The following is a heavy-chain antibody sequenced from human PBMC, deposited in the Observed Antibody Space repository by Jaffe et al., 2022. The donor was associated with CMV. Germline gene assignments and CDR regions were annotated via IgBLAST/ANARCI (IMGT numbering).Heavy chain of an antibody. V-gene: IGHV3-33*08. CDR2: IWDDGSNK. J-gene: IGHJ4*02. CDR1: GFIFSIYG. D-gene: IGHD3-22*01. CDR3: GRDGGHHDSSGYHSYYFDY. Sequence: QVQLVESGGGVVQPGKSLRLSCAASGFIFSIYGMHWVRQAPGKGLEWVAVIWDDGSNKYYADSVKGRFTISRDNSENTLYLQMNSLRAEDTAVYYCGRDGGHHDSSGYHSYYFDYWGQGTLVTVPS.